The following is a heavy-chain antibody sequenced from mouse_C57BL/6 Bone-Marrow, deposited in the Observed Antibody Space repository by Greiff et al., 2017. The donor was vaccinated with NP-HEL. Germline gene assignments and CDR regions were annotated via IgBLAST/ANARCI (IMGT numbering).Heavy chain of an antibody. V-gene: IGHV5-16*01. CDR3: AREGGLRRRTYAMDY. CDR2: INYDWCRL. Sequence: EVMLVESEGGLVQPGSSMKLSCTASVFSFSDYYMSWVRRVTERALVCVAHINYDWCRLLYVDSLKSRFIISRDNAKNILYLQMSSLKSEDTATYYCAREGGLRRRTYAMDYWGQGTSVTVSS. CDR1: VFSFSDYY. D-gene: IGHD2-4*01. J-gene: IGHJ4*01.